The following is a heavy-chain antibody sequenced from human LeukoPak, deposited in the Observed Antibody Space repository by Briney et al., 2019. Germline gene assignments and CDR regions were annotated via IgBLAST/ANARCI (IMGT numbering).Heavy chain of an antibody. CDR1: GFTFSSHA. CDR3: ARERLGFSFGCLFLDS. Sequence: PGGSLRLSCAASGFTFSSHAMNWVRQAPGKGLEWVSSIGRSGDNIYYADSLQGRFTISRDNAKNSLYLQMDSLRADDTAVYYCARERLGFSFGCLFLDSWGQGTVVTVSS. V-gene: IGHV3-21*01. CDR2: IGRSGDNI. J-gene: IGHJ4*02. D-gene: IGHD5-18*01.